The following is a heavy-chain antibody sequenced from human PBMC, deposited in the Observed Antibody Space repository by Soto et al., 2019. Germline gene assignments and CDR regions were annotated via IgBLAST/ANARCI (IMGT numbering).Heavy chain of an antibody. D-gene: IGHD3-3*01. CDR1: GFTFSSYA. J-gene: IGHJ4*02. CDR3: AKARGFGVVMDNFDY. V-gene: IGHV3-23*01. CDR2: ISGSGGST. Sequence: GGSLRLSCAASGFTFSSYAMSWVRQAPGKGLEWVSAISGSGGSTYYADSVKGRFTISRDNSKNTLYLQMNSLRAEDTAVYYCAKARGFGVVMDNFDYWGQGTLVTVSS.